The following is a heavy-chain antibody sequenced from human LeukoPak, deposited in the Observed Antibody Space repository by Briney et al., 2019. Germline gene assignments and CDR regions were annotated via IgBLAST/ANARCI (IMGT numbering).Heavy chain of an antibody. D-gene: IGHD6-19*01. J-gene: IGHJ1*01. Sequence: GGSLRLSCAASGFTFSRYAMSWVRQAPGKGLEWVSAISGSGGSTYYADSVKGRLTISRDNSKNTLYLQMNSLRAEDTAVYYCASPPGYSSGWYEGPEYFQHWGQGTLVTVSS. CDR1: GFTFSRYA. CDR3: ASPPGYSSGWYEGPEYFQH. CDR2: ISGSGGST. V-gene: IGHV3-23*01.